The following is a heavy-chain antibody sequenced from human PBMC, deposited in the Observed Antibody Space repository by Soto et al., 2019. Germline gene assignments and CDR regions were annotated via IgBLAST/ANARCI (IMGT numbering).Heavy chain of an antibody. CDR1: GYTFTSYD. CDR3: ARAVHCSSNSCPREYYYYYYMDV. J-gene: IGHJ6*03. Sequence: ASVKVSCKASGYTFTSYDINWARQATGQGLEWMGWMNPNSGNTGYAQKFQGRVTMTRNTSISTAYMELSSLRSEDTAVYYCARAVHCSSNSCPREYYYYYYMDVWGKGTTVTVSS. CDR2: MNPNSGNT. V-gene: IGHV1-8*01. D-gene: IGHD2-2*01.